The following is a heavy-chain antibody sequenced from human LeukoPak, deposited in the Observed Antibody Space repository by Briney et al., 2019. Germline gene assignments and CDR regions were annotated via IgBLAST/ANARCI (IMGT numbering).Heavy chain of an antibody. J-gene: IGHJ6*02. CDR1: GFTFSTFA. Sequence: GGSLRLSCAASGFTFSTFAMSWVRQAPGKGLEWVSAISGSGGGTYYADSVKGRLTISRDNSKNTLYLQMSSLRAEDTAVYYCAKCHSGNYYYGMDVWGQGTTVTVSS. D-gene: IGHD1-26*01. CDR2: ISGSGGGT. V-gene: IGHV3-23*01. CDR3: AKCHSGNYYYGMDV.